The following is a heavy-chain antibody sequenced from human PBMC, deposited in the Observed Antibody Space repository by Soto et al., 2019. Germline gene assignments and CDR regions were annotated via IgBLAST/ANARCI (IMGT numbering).Heavy chain of an antibody. CDR1: GYTFTSYG. CDR3: ARRRFYDSLTGPSPVDY. CDR2: ISAYNGNT. D-gene: IGHD3-9*01. J-gene: IGHJ4*02. Sequence: ASVKVSCKASGYTFTSYGISWVRQAPGQGLEWMGWISAYNGNTNYAQKLQGRVTMTTDTSTSTAYMELRSLRSDDTAVYYCARRRFYDSLTGPSPVDYWGQGTLVTVSS. V-gene: IGHV1-18*04.